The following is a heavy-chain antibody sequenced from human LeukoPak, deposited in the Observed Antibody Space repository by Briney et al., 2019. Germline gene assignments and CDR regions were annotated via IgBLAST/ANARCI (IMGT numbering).Heavy chain of an antibody. D-gene: IGHD3-22*01. CDR1: GGSFSGYY. Sequence: SETLSLTCAVYGGSFSGYYWSWIRQPPGKGLEWIGEINHSGSTNYNPSLKGRVTISVDTSKNQFSLKLSSVTAADTAVYYCARGGVYIPSYFDPWGQGTLVTVSS. V-gene: IGHV4-34*01. CDR3: ARGGVYIPSYFDP. CDR2: INHSGST. J-gene: IGHJ4*02.